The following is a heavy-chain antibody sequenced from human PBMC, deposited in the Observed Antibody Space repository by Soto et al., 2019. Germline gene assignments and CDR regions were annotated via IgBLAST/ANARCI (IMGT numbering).Heavy chain of an antibody. Sequence: PGGSLRLSCAASGFTFRDYTMNWVRQAPGKGLEWVASISASSGYIYYADSVKGRFTISRDNAKNSVYLQMSSLRAEDTAVYYCARAGSRGVHGMDIWGQGTTVTVSS. D-gene: IGHD3-10*01. CDR3: ARAGSRGVHGMDI. J-gene: IGHJ6*02. CDR2: ISASSGYI. V-gene: IGHV3-21*01. CDR1: GFTFRDYT.